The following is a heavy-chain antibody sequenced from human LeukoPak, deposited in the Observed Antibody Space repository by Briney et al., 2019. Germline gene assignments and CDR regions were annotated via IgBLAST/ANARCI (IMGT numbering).Heavy chain of an antibody. Sequence: PSQTLSLTCTVSGGSISSGGYYWSWIRQHPGKGLEWIGYIYYSGSTYYNPSLKSRVTISVDTSKNQSSLKLSSVTAADTAVYYCARVATVVKAGLAFDIWGQGTMVTVSS. D-gene: IGHD4-23*01. CDR2: IYYSGST. CDR3: ARVATVVKAGLAFDI. CDR1: GGSISSGGYY. V-gene: IGHV4-31*03. J-gene: IGHJ3*02.